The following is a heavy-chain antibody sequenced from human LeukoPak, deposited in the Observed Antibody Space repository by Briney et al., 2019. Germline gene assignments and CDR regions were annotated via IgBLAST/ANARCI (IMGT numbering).Heavy chain of an antibody. Sequence: PGGSLRLSCAASGFTVSSSYMSWVRQAPGKGLEWVSVIYSGGTTYYADSVKGRFTISRDNSKNTLYLQMNRLRAEDTAVYYCARDLDGGNSEWVSGYWGQGTLVTVSS. CDR3: ARDLDGGNSEWVSGY. J-gene: IGHJ4*02. D-gene: IGHD4-23*01. CDR1: GFTVSSSY. CDR2: IYSGGTT. V-gene: IGHV3-66*01.